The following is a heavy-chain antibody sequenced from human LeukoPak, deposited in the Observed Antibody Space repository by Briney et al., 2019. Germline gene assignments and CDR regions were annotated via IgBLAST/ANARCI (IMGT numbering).Heavy chain of an antibody. CDR2: INSDGSST. CDR3: ARDWGSSWYEEDYYYYYGMDV. CDR1: GFTFSSYW. D-gene: IGHD6-13*01. Sequence: GGSLRLSCAASGFTFSSYWMHWVRQVPGKGLVWVSRINSDGSSTSYADSVKGRFTISRDNAKNSLYLQMNSLRAEDTAVYYCARDWGSSWYEEDYYYYYGMDVWGQGTTVTVSS. J-gene: IGHJ6*02. V-gene: IGHV3-74*01.